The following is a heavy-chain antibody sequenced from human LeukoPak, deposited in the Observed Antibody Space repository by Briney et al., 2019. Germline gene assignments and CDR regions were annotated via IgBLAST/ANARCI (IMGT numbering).Heavy chain of an antibody. V-gene: IGHV6-1*01. CDR3: ARGPGKYYDSSGYYADFDY. CDR2: TYYRSKWYN. J-gene: IGHJ4*02. Sequence: SQTLSLTCAISGDSVSSNSAAWNWIRQSPSRGLEWLGRTYYRSKWYNGYTVAVKNRITINPDTSKNQFSLQLNSVTPEDTAVYYCARGPGKYYDSSGYYADFDYWGQGTLVTVSS. CDR1: GDSVSSNSAA. D-gene: IGHD3-22*01.